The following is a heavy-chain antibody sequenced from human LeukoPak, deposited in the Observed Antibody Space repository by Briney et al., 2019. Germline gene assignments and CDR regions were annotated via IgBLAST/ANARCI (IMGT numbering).Heavy chain of an antibody. CDR2: ISHDGTNK. CDR1: AFIFSSYD. Sequence: GGSLRLSCAASAFIFSSYDMHWVRQAPGKGLEWVALISHDGTNKQYADSVKGRFTISRDNSKNTLYLQMNSLRAEDTAVYYCVKDGLMRFFDYWGQGTPVTVSS. J-gene: IGHJ4*02. D-gene: IGHD2-8*01. V-gene: IGHV3-30*18. CDR3: VKDGLMRFFDY.